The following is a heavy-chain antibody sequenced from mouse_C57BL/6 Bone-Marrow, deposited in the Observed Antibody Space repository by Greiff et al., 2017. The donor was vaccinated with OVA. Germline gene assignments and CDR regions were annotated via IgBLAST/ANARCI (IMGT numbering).Heavy chain of an antibody. CDR2: INPNNGGT. D-gene: IGHD1-1*01. CDR1: GYTFTDYN. V-gene: IGHV1-18*01. CDR3: ARRKDYGSSRYFDV. Sequence: EVQLQQSGPELVKPGASVKIPCKASGYTFTDYNMDWVKQSHGKSLEWIGDINPNNGGTIYNQKFKGKATLTVDKSSSTAYMELRSLTSEDTAVDYCARRKDYGSSRYFDVWGTGTTVTVSS. J-gene: IGHJ1*03.